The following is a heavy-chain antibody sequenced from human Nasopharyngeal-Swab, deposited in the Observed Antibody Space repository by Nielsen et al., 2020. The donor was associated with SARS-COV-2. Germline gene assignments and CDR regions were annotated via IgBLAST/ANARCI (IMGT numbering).Heavy chain of an antibody. V-gene: IGHV3-30*18. CDR1: GFSFSSHG. CDR3: AKDPYRVIVATGNYFDY. J-gene: IGHJ4*02. D-gene: IGHD3-9*01. CDR2: ISNDGSNI. Sequence: GESLKISCAASGFSFSSHGMHWVRQAPGKGLEWVAVISNDGSNIHYADSVKGRFTISRDNSKNTLYLQMNSLRAEDTAVYYCAKDPYRVIVATGNYFDYWGQGTLVTVS.